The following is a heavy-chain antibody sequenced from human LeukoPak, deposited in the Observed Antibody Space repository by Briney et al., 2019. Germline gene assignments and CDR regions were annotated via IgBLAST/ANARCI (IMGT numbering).Heavy chain of an antibody. Sequence: QPGGSLRLSCAASGFTVSSNYMSWVRQAPGKGLEWVSVIYSGGSTYYADPVKGRFTISRDKSKNTLYLQMNCLRAEDTAVYYCARSYRSSTSCFAFDIWGQGTMVTVSS. CDR2: IYSGGST. D-gene: IGHD2-2*01. CDR1: GFTVSSNY. V-gene: IGHV3-66*02. J-gene: IGHJ3*02. CDR3: ARSYRSSTSCFAFDI.